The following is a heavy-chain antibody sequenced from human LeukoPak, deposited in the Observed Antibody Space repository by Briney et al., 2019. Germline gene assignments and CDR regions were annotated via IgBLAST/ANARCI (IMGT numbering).Heavy chain of an antibody. J-gene: IGHJ4*02. CDR3: ARADYYDSTIDY. CDR1: GGSISSYY. Sequence: TSETLSLTCTVSGGSISSYYWSWIRQPPGKGLEWIGYIYYSGRTNYNPSLKSRVTISVDTSKNQFSLKLSSVTAADTAVYYCARADYYDSTIDYWGQGTPVTVSS. D-gene: IGHD3-22*01. CDR2: IYYSGRT. V-gene: IGHV4-59*08.